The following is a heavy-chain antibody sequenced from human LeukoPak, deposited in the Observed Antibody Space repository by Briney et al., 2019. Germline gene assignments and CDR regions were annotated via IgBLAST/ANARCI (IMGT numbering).Heavy chain of an antibody. J-gene: IGHJ4*02. CDR1: GFTFSTYS. V-gene: IGHV3-21*01. CDR2: ISSSSSYI. Sequence: NPGGSLRLSCGASGFTFSTYSMNWVRQAPGKGLEWVSSISSSSSYIYYADSVKGRFTISRDNAKNSLYLQMNSLRAEDTAVYYCARDLSAAFDFWGQGILVTVSS. CDR3: ARDLSAAFDF. D-gene: IGHD6-19*01.